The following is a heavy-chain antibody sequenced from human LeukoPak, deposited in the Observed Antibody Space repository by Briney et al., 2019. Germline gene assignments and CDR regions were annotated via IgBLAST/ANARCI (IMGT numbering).Heavy chain of an antibody. CDR2: IRGSGDQT. Sequence: GGSLRLSCAASGFTLSAYAIIWVRQAPGKGLEWVSAIRGSGDQTHYAESVKGRFTISRDNSKNTVFLQMSSLRAEDTAVYYCGKTTVGYSSGQKPAWPVDYWGQGTLVTVSS. CDR3: GKTTVGYSSGQKPAWPVDY. J-gene: IGHJ4*02. D-gene: IGHD5-18*01. CDR1: GFTLSAYA. V-gene: IGHV3-23*01.